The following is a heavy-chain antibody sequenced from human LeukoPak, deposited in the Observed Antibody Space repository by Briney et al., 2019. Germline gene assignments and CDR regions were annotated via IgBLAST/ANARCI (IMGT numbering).Heavy chain of an antibody. J-gene: IGHJ3*02. CDR3: ASLRRTDALDI. V-gene: IGHV4-59*01. D-gene: IGHD4-17*01. CDR2: IYYSGST. Sequence: PSETLSLTCTVSGGSISSYYWSWIRQPPGKGLEWIGYIYYSGSTNYNPSLKSRVTISVDTSKNQFSLKLSSVTAADTAVYYCASLRRTDALDIWGQGTMVTVSS. CDR1: GGSISSYY.